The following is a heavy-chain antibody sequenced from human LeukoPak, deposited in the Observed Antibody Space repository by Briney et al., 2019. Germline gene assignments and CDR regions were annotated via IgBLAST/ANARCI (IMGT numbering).Heavy chain of an antibody. CDR3: ARGTRIAVAGTSQRKKFDY. CDR2: MNPNSGNT. Sequence: GASVKVSCKASGYTFTSYDINWVRQATGQGLEWMGWMNPNSGNTGYAQKFQGRVTITRNTSIDTAYMELSSLRSEDTAVYYCARGTRIAVAGTSQRKKFDYWGQETLVTVSS. J-gene: IGHJ4*02. CDR1: GYTFTSYD. V-gene: IGHV1-8*01. D-gene: IGHD6-19*01.